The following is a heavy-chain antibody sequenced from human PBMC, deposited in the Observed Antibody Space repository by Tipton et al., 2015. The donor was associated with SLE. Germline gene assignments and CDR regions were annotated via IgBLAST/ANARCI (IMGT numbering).Heavy chain of an antibody. CDR3: ARGMRATVYYYYYMDV. V-gene: IGHV1-2*02. D-gene: IGHD4-11*01. CDR1: GYTFTGYY. Sequence: QLVQSGAEVKKPGDSVKVSCKASGYTFTGYYMHWVRQAPGQGLEWMGWINPNSGGTNYAQKFQGRVTMTSDTSISTAYMELSRLRSDVTAVYYCARGMRATVYYYYYMDVWGKGTTVTVSS. J-gene: IGHJ6*03. CDR2: INPNSGGT.